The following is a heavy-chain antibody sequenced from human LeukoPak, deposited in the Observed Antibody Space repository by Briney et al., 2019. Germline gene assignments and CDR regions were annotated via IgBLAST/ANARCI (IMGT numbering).Heavy chain of an antibody. CDR1: GGSFSGYY. Sequence: SETLSLTCAVYGGSFSGYYWSWIRQPPGKGLEWIGEINHSGSTNYNPSLKSRVTISVDTSKNQFSLKLSSVTAADTAVYYCARGVGATFAYWGQGTLVTVSS. CDR2: INHSGST. J-gene: IGHJ4*02. CDR3: ARGVGATFAY. D-gene: IGHD1-26*01. V-gene: IGHV4-34*01.